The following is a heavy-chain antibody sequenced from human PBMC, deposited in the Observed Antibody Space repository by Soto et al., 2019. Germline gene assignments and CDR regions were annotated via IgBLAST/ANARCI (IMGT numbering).Heavy chain of an antibody. CDR3: ARVSEEYDSSGYHLSD. Sequence: EVQLVESGGGLIQPGGSLRLSCAVSGFTVSSRRNYMSWIRQAPGKGLEWVSVIFDGDNSYYADFVKGRFTVSGDNSKNTHYLQMHRQRAEDTPSYYGARVSEEYDSSGYHLSDWGRGTLVTVSS. V-gene: IGHV3-53*01. CDR2: IFDGDNS. CDR1: GFTVSSRRNY. J-gene: IGHJ1*01. D-gene: IGHD3-22*01.